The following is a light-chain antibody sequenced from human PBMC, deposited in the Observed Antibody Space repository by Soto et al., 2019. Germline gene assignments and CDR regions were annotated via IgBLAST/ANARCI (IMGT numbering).Light chain of an antibody. Sequence: EIVMTQSPATLSVSPGETAILSCRASQSVSRGLAWYQQKPGQAPRLLIYGASTRATGIPARFSGSGSGTDFTLTISRLEPEDFAVYYCQQYGSSPCTFGPGTKVDIK. J-gene: IGKJ3*01. CDR1: QSVSRG. CDR3: QQYGSSPCT. CDR2: GAS. V-gene: IGKV3-15*01.